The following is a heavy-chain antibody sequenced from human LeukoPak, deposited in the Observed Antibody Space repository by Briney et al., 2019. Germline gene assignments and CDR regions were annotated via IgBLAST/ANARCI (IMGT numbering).Heavy chain of an antibody. CDR3: ARSYSSGWYSDS. D-gene: IGHD6-19*01. CDR2: TTNKANSYTT. Sequence: GGSLRLSCAASGFTFSDHFMDWVRQAPGKGLEWVGRTTNKANSYTTQYAASAKGRFTISRDDSKNSLYLQMNSLKTEDTAVYYCARSYSSGWYSDSWGQGTLVTVSS. V-gene: IGHV3-72*01. CDR1: GFTFSDHF. J-gene: IGHJ4*02.